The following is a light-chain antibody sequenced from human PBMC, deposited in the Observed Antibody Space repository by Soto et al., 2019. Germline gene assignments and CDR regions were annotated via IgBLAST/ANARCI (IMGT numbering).Light chain of an antibody. J-gene: IGLJ1*01. Sequence: QSVLTQPASVSGSPGQSITISCTGTSSDVGSYNLVSWYQQHPGKAPKLMIYEGSKRPSGVSNRFSGSKSGNTASLTISRLQAEDEADYYCCSYAGSSTFPYVFGTGTKLTVL. CDR2: EGS. CDR1: SSDVGSYNL. V-gene: IGLV2-23*03. CDR3: CSYAGSSTFPYV.